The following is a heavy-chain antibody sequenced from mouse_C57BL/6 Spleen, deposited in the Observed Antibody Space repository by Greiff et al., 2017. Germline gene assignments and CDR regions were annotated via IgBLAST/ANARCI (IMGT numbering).Heavy chain of an antibody. D-gene: IGHD1-2*01. CDR1: GFNIKDDY. V-gene: IGHV14-4*01. J-gene: IGHJ2*01. Sequence: VQLQQSGAELVRPGASVKLSCTASGFNIKDDYMHWVKQRPEQGLEWIGWIDPENGDTEYASKFQGKATIPADTSSNTAYLQLSSLTSEDTAVYYCRGDTAHYWGQGTTLTVSS. CDR3: RGDTAHY. CDR2: IDPENGDT.